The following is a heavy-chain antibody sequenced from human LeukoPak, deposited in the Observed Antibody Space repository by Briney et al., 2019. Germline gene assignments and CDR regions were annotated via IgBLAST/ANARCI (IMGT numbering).Heavy chain of an antibody. J-gene: IGHJ4*02. D-gene: IGHD3-22*01. Sequence: PSETLSLTCTVSGGSISSGDYYWSWIRQPPGKGLEWIGSIYYSGSTYYNPSLKSRVTISVDTSKNQFSLKLSSVTAADTAVYYCARHGHYYDSSGYPFWGQGTLVTVSS. V-gene: IGHV4-39*01. CDR2: IYYSGST. CDR1: GGSISSGDYY. CDR3: ARHGHYYDSSGYPF.